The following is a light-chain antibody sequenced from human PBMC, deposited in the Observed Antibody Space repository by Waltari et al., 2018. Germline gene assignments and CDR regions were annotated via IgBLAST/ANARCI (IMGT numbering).Light chain of an antibody. CDR2: KAS. J-gene: IGKJ2*01. CDR3: QQSFSIPYT. V-gene: IGKV1-39*01. Sequence: IQMTQSPSPLSASVGDGVTITCRANQTISTFLNWYQQKLGRAPKLLIYKASHLQTGVPARFSGSGSGTDFTLTVSSLQPEDFTTYYCQQSFSIPYTFGQGTKVEL. CDR1: QTISTF.